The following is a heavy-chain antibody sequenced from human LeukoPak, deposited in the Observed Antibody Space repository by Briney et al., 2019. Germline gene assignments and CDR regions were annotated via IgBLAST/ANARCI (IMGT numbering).Heavy chain of an antibody. CDR1: GGSIRSSSYY. D-gene: IGHD1-26*01. CDR2: IYYSGST. V-gene: IGHV4-39*01. Sequence: SETLSLTCTVSGGSIRSSSYYWGWIRQPPGKGLEWIGSIYYSGSTYYNPSLKSRVTISVDASKNQFSLKLNSVTAADTAVYYCARLGKWEPQDWFDPWGQGTLVTVSS. J-gene: IGHJ5*02. CDR3: ARLGKWEPQDWFDP.